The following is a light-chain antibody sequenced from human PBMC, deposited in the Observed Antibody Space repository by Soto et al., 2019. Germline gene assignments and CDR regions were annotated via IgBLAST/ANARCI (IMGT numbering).Light chain of an antibody. Sequence: QSVLTQPPSVSGAPGQRVTISCTGSSSNIGRGYDVHWYQRVPGSAPRLLLSGDNTRPSGVPDRFSGSRSGTSASLAITGLQAEDEADYYCQTFDSSLTISWVFGGGTQLTV. CDR1: SSNIGRGYD. CDR3: QTFDSSLTISWV. J-gene: IGLJ3*02. V-gene: IGLV1-40*01. CDR2: GDN.